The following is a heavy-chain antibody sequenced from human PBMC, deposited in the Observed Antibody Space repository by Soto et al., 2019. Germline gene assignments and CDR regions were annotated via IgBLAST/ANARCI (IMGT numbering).Heavy chain of an antibody. D-gene: IGHD2-2*01. CDR3: ARGVVPDGVDY. Sequence: SETLSLTCAVYVGSFSGYYWSWIRQPPGKGLEWIGEINHSGSTNXXPSLKSRVXISVDTSKNQFXLKLSXVTAADTAVYYCARGVVPDGVDYWCQGTLVTXSS. V-gene: IGHV4-34*01. CDR2: INHSGST. J-gene: IGHJ4*02. CDR1: VGSFSGYY.